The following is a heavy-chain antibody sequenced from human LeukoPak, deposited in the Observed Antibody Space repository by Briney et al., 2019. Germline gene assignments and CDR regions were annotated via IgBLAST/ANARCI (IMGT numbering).Heavy chain of an antibody. Sequence: SETLSLTCTVSGGSLSNSYWTWLRQPPGKTLEWIGYISHSGITNRNPSLKSRVSFSLDSSKNQISLTLTSVTAADTAVYFCARLLLDYSNDDGNFGGPHLPDWGQGTLVTVSS. D-gene: IGHD3-10*01. CDR2: ISHSGIT. V-gene: IGHV4-59*08. J-gene: IGHJ4*02. CDR1: GGSLSNSY. CDR3: ARLLLDYSNDDGNFGGPHLPD.